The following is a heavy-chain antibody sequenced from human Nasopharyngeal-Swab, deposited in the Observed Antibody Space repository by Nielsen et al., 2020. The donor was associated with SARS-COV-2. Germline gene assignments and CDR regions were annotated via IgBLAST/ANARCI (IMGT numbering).Heavy chain of an antibody. CDR3: AAEATGTDAFDI. CDR2: ISYDGSNK. V-gene: IGHV3-30*04. J-gene: IGHJ3*02. D-gene: IGHD6-13*01. CDR1: GFTFSSYA. Sequence: GESLKISCAASGFTFSSYAMHWVRQAPGKGLEWVAVISYDGSNKYYEDSVKGRFTISRDNSKNTLYLQMNSLRAEDTAVYYCAAEATGTDAFDIWGQGTMVTVSS.